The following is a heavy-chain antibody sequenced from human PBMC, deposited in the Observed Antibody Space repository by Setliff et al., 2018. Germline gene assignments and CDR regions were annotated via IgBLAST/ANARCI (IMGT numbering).Heavy chain of an antibody. J-gene: IGHJ3*02. CDR1: GFTFSSHW. CDR3: ARRGGTSGARAFDI. D-gene: IGHD1-26*01. CDR2: INSDGSSI. Sequence: LRLSCAGSGFTFSSHWMYWVRQAPGKGLVWVSRINSDGSSITYADSVKGRFTISRDNAKNTLYLQMNSLRAEDTAVYYCARRGGTSGARAFDIWGQGTVVTVSS. V-gene: IGHV3-74*01.